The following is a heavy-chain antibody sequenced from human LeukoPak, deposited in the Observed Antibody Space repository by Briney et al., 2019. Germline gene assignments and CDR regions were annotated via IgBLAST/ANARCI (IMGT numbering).Heavy chain of an antibody. CDR1: GGSFSGYY. Sequence: SETLSLTCAVYGGSFSGYYWSWIRQPPGKGLEWIGEINHSGSTNYNPSLKSRVTISVDTSKNQFSLKLSSVTAADTAVYYCARLTSGWTIYYYNYMDVWGKGTTVTISS. V-gene: IGHV4-34*01. CDR2: INHSGST. J-gene: IGHJ6*03. CDR3: ARLTSGWTIYYYNYMDV. D-gene: IGHD6-19*01.